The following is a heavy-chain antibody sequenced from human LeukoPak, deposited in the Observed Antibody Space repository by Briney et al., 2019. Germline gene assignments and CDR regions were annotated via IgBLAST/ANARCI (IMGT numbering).Heavy chain of an antibody. J-gene: IGHJ6*02. CDR1: GGSISSGDYY. V-gene: IGHV4-30-4*01. CDR2: IYYSGST. Sequence: SETLSLTCTVSGGSISSGDYYWSWIRQPPGKGLEWIGYIYYSGSTYYNPSLKSRVTISVDTSKNQFSLKLSSVTAADTAVYYCARVSPYNGYDAYYYSMDVWGQGTTVTVSS. CDR3: ARVSPYNGYDAYYYSMDV. D-gene: IGHD5-12*01.